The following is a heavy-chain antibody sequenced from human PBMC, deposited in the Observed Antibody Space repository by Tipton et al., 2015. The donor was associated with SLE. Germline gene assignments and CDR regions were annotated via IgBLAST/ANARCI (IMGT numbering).Heavy chain of an antibody. CDR3: ATSPLTL. CDR1: GGFISSSSYY. J-gene: IGHJ4*02. V-gene: IGHV4-39*07. CDR2: ASYLGST. Sequence: TLSLTCTVSGGFISSSSYYWGWIRQPPGKGLGWIGSASYLGSTSYNATLKSRVTISIDTSKKHFSLKLSSVTAADTAVYYCATSPLTLWGQGTLVTVSS.